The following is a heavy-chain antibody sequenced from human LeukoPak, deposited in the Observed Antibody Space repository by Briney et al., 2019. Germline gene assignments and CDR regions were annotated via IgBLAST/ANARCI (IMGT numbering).Heavy chain of an antibody. CDR3: ARHGTITYAYFDY. V-gene: IGHV4-59*08. J-gene: IGHJ4*02. Sequence: PSETLSLTCTVSGGSISSYYWSWIRQPPGKGLEWLWYVFYSGDTRYNPSLESRVTTSADTSKNQFSLRLTSVTAADTAVYYCARHGTITYAYFDYWSQGTLVTVSS. CDR2: VFYSGDT. CDR1: GGSISSYY. D-gene: IGHD2-2*01.